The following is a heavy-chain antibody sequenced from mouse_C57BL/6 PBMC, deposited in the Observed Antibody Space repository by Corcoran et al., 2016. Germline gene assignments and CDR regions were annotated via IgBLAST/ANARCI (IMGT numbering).Heavy chain of an antibody. CDR3: ARGAY. CDR1: GYTFTDYY. CDR2: INPNNGGT. J-gene: IGHJ3*01. V-gene: IGHV1-26*01. Sequence: EVQLPQSGHELVKPGASVKISCKASGYTFTDYYMNWVKQSHGKSLEWIGDINPNNGGTSYNQKFKGKATLTVDKSSSTAYMELRSLTSEDSAVYYCARGAYWGQGTLVTVSA.